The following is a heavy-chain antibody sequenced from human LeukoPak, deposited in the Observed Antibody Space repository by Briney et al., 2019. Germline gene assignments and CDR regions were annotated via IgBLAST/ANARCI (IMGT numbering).Heavy chain of an antibody. Sequence: GGSLRLSCAASGFTFHDYAMHWVRQAPGKGLEWVANIKQDGSEKYYVDSVKGRFTISRDNAKNSLYLQMNSLRAEDTAVYYCARDEYLWSGYYPNQAFDYWGQGTLVTVSS. CDR1: GFTFHDYA. V-gene: IGHV3-7*01. CDR2: IKQDGSEK. D-gene: IGHD3-3*01. CDR3: ARDEYLWSGYYPNQAFDY. J-gene: IGHJ4*02.